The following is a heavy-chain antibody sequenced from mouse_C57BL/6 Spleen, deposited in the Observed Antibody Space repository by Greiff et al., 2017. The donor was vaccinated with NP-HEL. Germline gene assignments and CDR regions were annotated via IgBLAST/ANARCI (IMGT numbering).Heavy chain of an antibody. CDR2: ISSGGSYT. CDR3: ASRYDGYYGGYFDV. V-gene: IGHV5-6*02. J-gene: IGHJ1*03. Sequence: DVKLVESGGDLVKPGGSLKLSCAASGFTFSSYGMSWVRQTPDKRLEWVATISSGGSYTYYPDSVKGRFTISRDNAKNTLYLQMSSLKSEDTAMYYCASRYDGYYGGYFDVWGTGTTVTVSS. D-gene: IGHD2-3*01. CDR1: GFTFSSYG.